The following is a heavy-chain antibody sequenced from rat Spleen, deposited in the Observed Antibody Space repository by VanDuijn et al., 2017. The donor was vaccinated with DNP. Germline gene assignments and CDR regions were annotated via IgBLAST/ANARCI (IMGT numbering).Heavy chain of an antibody. V-gene: IGHV3-3*01. CDR1: GFSITSNYR. J-gene: IGHJ1*01. Sequence: EVQLQESGPGLVKPSQSLSLTCSVTGFSITSNYRWNWIRKFPGNKLEWMGYINIAGSTNYNPPLKSQISITRDTSKNQFFLQLTSVTTEDTATYYCASDNYSSYDWYFDFWGPGTMVTVSS. D-gene: IGHD1-8*01. CDR2: INIAGST. CDR3: ASDNYSSYDWYFDF.